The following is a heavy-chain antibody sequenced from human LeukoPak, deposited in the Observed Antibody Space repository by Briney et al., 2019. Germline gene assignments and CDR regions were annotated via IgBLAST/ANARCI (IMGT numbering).Heavy chain of an antibody. J-gene: IGHJ5*02. D-gene: IGHD3-3*01. Sequence: SETLSLTCAVSGGSISSYYWSWIRQPPGKGLEWIGYICYSGSTNYNPSLKSRVTISVDTSKNQFSLKLNSVTAADTAVYYCARGATYYDFWSGYPFQFDPWGQGTLVTVSS. CDR3: ARGATYYDFWSGYPFQFDP. CDR2: ICYSGST. CDR1: GGSISSYY. V-gene: IGHV4-59*01.